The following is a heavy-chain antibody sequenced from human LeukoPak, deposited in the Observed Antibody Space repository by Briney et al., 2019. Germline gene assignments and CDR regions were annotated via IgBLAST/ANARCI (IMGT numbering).Heavy chain of an antibody. D-gene: IGHD3-22*01. CDR3: AKDQYYYDSSGYPIRGSIDY. V-gene: IGHV3-30*18. Sequence: PGGSLRLSCAASGFTFSSYWMSWVRQAPGKGLEWVAVISYDGSNKYYADSVKGRFTISRDNSKNTLYLQMNSLRAEDTAVYYCAKDQYYYDSSGYPIRGSIDYWGQGTLVTVSS. J-gene: IGHJ4*02. CDR1: GFTFSSYW. CDR2: ISYDGSNK.